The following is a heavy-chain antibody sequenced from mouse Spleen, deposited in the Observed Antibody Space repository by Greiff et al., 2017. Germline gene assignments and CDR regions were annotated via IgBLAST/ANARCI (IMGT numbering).Heavy chain of an antibody. CDR1: GYTFTSYW. D-gene: IGHD1-2*01. V-gene: IGHV1-50*01. CDR2: IDPSDSYT. Sequence: VQLQQPGAELVKPGASVKLSCKASGYTFTSYWMQWVKQRPGQGLEWIGEIDPSDSYTNYNQKFKGKATLTVDTSSSTAYMQLSSLTSEDSAVYYCARNYYGLNYYAMDYWGQGTSVTVSS. J-gene: IGHJ4*01. CDR3: ARNYYGLNYYAMDY.